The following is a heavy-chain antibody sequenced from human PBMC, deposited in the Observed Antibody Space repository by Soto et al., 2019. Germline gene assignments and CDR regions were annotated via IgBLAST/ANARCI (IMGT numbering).Heavy chain of an antibody. CDR3: ARDLENSSGWYRFDY. Sequence: PSETLSLTCTVSGGSISSYYWSWIRQPPGKGLEWIGYIYYSGSTNYNPSLKSRVTISVDTSKNQFSLKLSSVTAADTAVYYCARDLENSSGWYRFDYWGQGTLVTVSS. J-gene: IGHJ4*02. CDR2: IYYSGST. V-gene: IGHV4-59*12. D-gene: IGHD6-19*01. CDR1: GGSISSYY.